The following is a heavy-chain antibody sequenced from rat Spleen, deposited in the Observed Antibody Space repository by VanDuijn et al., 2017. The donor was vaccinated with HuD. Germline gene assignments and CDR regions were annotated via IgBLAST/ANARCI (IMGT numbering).Heavy chain of an antibody. D-gene: IGHD1-11*01. CDR2: INSAGST. CDR3: ARPANFGGGYYFDY. J-gene: IGHJ2*01. Sequence: EVHLQESGPGLVKPSQSLSLTCSVTGFSITSNYRWNWIRKFPGNKLEWMGYINSAGSTNFNPSLKSRISITRDTSKNQFFLQLTSATTEDTATYYCARPANFGGGYYFDYWGQGVMVAVSS. CDR1: GFSITSNYR. V-gene: IGHV3-3*01.